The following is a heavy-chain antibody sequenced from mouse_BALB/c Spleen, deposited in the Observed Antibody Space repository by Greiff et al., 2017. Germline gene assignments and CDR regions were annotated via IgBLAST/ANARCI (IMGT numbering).Heavy chain of an antibody. V-gene: IGHV3-6*02. CDR3: ERLGYYLDY. CDR2: ISYDGSN. CDR1: GYSITSGYY. Sequence: EVKLLESGPGLVKPSQSLSLTCSVTGYSITSGYYWNWIRQFPGNKLEWMGYISYDGSNNYNPSLKNRISITRDTSKNQFFLKLNSVTTEDTATYYCERLGYYLDYWGQGTTLTVSS. D-gene: IGHD4-1*01. J-gene: IGHJ2*01.